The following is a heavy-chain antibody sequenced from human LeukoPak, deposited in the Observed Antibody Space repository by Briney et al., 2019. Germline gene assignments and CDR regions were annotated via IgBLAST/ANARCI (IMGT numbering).Heavy chain of an antibody. CDR3: AKVTPMTGYSYYYYYMDV. D-gene: IGHD3-9*01. J-gene: IGHJ6*03. V-gene: IGHV3-23*01. Sequence: PGGSLRLSCVASGFTFNTYGITWVRQAPGKGLQWVSGITASGDSTYYADSVKGRFTISRDNSKNTLYLQMNSLRAEDTAVYYCAKVTPMTGYSYYYYYMDVWGKGTTVTISS. CDR2: ITASGDST. CDR1: GFTFNTYG.